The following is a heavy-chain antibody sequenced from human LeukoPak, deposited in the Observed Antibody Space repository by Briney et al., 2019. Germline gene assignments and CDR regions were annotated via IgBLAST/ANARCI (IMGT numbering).Heavy chain of an antibody. Sequence: GASVKVSCKASGYTFTGYYMHWVRQAPGQGLEWMGRINPNSGGTNYAQKFQGRVTMTRDTSISTAYMELSRLRYDDTAVYYCARDKYYGYVWGSYRPDYWGQGTLVTVSS. CDR3: ARDKYYGYVWGSYRPDY. J-gene: IGHJ4*02. D-gene: IGHD3-16*02. CDR1: GYTFTGYY. V-gene: IGHV1-2*06. CDR2: INPNSGGT.